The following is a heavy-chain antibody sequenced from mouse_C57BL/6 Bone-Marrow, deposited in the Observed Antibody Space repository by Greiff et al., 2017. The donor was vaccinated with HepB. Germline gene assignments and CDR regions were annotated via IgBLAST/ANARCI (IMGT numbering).Heavy chain of an antibody. CDR2: IDPENGDT. D-gene: IGHD2-3*01. V-gene: IGHV14-4*01. CDR3: TTPYDGYFFFAY. Sequence: EVQLVESGAELVRPGASVKLSCTASGFNIKDDYMHWVKQRPEQGLEWIGWIDPENGDTEYASKFQGKATITADTSSNTAYLQLSSLTSEDTAVYYCTTPYDGYFFFAYWGQGTLVTVSA. J-gene: IGHJ3*01. CDR1: GFNIKDDY.